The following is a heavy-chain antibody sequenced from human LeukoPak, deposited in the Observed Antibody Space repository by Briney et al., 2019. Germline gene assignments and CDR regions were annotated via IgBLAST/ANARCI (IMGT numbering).Heavy chain of an antibody. D-gene: IGHD3-22*01. CDR1: SGAISSYY. CDR2: IYYSGGT. J-gene: IGHJ4*02. Sequence: KSSETLSPTCTVSSGAISSYYWSWIRQPPGKGLEWIGYIYYSGGTKYNPSLMSRATISVDRAQSQFSLSLTSVTAADTAVYYCARDGLYDSNGYYMDSWGQGTLVIVSS. V-gene: IGHV4-59*01. CDR3: ARDGLYDSNGYYMDS.